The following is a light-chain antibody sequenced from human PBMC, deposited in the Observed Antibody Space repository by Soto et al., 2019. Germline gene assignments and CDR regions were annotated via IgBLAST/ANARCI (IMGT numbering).Light chain of an antibody. CDR3: CSYAGSYTWV. Sequence: QSALTQPASVSGSPGQSITISCTGTSSDVGSYNLVSWYQQHPGKAPKLMLYECNKRPSGVSNRFSGSKSGNTASLTISGLQAEDEADYYCCSYAGSYTWVFGGGTKLTVL. CDR2: ECN. V-gene: IGLV2-23*01. CDR1: SSDVGSYNL. J-gene: IGLJ3*02.